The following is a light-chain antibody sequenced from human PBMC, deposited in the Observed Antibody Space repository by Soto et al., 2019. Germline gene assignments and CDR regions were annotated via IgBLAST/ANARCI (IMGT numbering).Light chain of an antibody. CDR1: SSNIGVGYD. V-gene: IGLV1-40*01. J-gene: IGLJ3*02. CDR2: GNT. Sequence: QSVLTQPPSMSGAPGQRVTISCTGSSSNIGVGYDVHWYQLLPGTAPKLLIYGNTNRPSGVPDRFSGSKSGTSASLAITGLRAEDEADYYCQSHDSSLNSWVFGGGTKVTVL. CDR3: QSHDSSLNSWV.